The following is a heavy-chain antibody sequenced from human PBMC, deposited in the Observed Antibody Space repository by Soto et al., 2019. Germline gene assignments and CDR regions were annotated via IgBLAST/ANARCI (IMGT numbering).Heavy chain of an antibody. Sequence: QVQLQQWGAGLLKPSETLSLTCAVYGGSFSGYYWSWIRQPPGQGLEWIGEINHSGSTNYNPSLKSRVTISVDTSKNQFSLKLSSVTAADTAVYYCARAFRGYDFWSGIRGHYFDYWGQGTLVTVSS. V-gene: IGHV4-34*01. CDR1: GGSFSGYY. J-gene: IGHJ4*02. D-gene: IGHD3-3*01. CDR3: ARAFRGYDFWSGIRGHYFDY. CDR2: INHSGST.